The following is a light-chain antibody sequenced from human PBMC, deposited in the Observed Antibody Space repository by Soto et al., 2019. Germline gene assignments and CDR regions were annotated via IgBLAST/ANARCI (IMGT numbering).Light chain of an antibody. CDR1: QGIINY. CDR2: GAS. CDR3: QQLFMYPPT. Sequence: IQLTQSPSSLSASVGDRVTITCRASQGIINYLAWYQQKPGKAPKLLIYGASTLQSGVPSRFGGSGSGTDFTLTISSLQPEDLATYYCQQLFMYPPTFGHGTKVDIK. V-gene: IGKV1-9*01. J-gene: IGKJ3*01.